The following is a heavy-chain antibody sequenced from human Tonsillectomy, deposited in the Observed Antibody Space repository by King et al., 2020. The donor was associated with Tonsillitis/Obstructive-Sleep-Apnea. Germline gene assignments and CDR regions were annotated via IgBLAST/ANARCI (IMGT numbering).Heavy chain of an antibody. CDR2: IYYSGST. J-gene: IGHJ4*02. V-gene: IGHV4-59*01. Sequence: QLQLQESGPGLVKPSETLSLTCTVSGGSISSYYWSWIRQPPGKGLEWIGYIYYSGSTNYNPSLKSRVTISVDTSKNQFSLKLSSVTAADTAVYYCASVFPGATVDYWGQGTLVTVSS. CDR3: ASVFPGATVDY. D-gene: IGHD6-25*01. CDR1: GGSISSYY.